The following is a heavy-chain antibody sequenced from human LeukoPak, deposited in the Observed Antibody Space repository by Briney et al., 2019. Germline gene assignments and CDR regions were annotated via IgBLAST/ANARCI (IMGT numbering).Heavy chain of an antibody. V-gene: IGHV3-73*01. Sequence: PGGSLRLSCAASGFTFSGSTMQWVRQASGKGLEWVGRIRSKADSYATAYAASVKGRFTISRDDSKNTAFLQMNSLKTEDTAVYYCTRLDWNDEGFDYWGQGTLVTVSS. J-gene: IGHJ4*02. CDR2: IRSKADSYAT. CDR3: TRLDWNDEGFDY. D-gene: IGHD1-1*01. CDR1: GFTFSGST.